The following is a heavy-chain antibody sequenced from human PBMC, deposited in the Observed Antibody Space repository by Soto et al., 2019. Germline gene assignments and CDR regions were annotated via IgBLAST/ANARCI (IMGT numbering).Heavy chain of an antibody. CDR1: GGSISSYY. D-gene: IGHD6-25*01. CDR2: IHYSGST. Sequence: QVQLQESGPGLVKPSETLSLTCTVSGGSISSYYWGWIRQPPGKGLEWIGYIHYSGSTNYNPSLRSRVTISEDTPKNQFSLKVNSMIAADTAIYYCARGGVAARKGRWFDPWGQGTLVTVSS. V-gene: IGHV4-59*01. CDR3: ARGGVAARKGRWFDP. J-gene: IGHJ5*02.